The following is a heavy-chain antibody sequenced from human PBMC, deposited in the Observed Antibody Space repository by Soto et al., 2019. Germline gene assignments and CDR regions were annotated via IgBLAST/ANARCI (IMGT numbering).Heavy chain of an antibody. V-gene: IGHV4-59*01. CDR2: IYYSGST. D-gene: IGHD6-19*01. CDR1: GGSISSYY. Sequence: PSETLSLTCTVSGGSISSYYWSWIRQPPGKGLEWIGYIYYSGSTNYNPSLKSRVTISVDTSKNQFSLKLSSVTAADTAVYYCASGTGIAVAGIDYWGQGTLVTSPQ. J-gene: IGHJ4*02. CDR3: ASGTGIAVAGIDY.